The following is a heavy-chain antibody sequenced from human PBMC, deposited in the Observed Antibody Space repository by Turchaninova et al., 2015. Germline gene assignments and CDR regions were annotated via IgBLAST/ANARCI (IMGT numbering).Heavy chain of an antibody. J-gene: IGHJ4*02. D-gene: IGHD6-19*01. CDR2: ISYDGSNK. V-gene: IGHV3-30-3*01. CDR1: CCTFSVYA. Sequence: QVQLVESGGGVVQPGRSLSCLLQSSCCTFSVYAMDWVRQAPGKGLEWVAVISYDGSNKYYADSVKGRFTISRDNSKNTLYLQMNSLRAEDTAVYYCARDSGGYSSGWYYFDYWGQGTLVTVSS. CDR3: ARDSGGYSSGWYYFDY.